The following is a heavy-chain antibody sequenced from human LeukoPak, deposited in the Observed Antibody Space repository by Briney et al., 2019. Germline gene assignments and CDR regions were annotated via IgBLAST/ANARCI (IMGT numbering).Heavy chain of an antibody. CDR2: ISSSSSYI. V-gene: IGHV3-21*01. D-gene: IGHD2-15*01. J-gene: IGHJ4*02. Sequence: GGSLRLSCAASGFTFSSYSMTWVRQAPGKGLEWVSSISSSSSYIYYADSVKGRFTISRDNAKNSLYLQMNSLRAEDTAVYYCARDTGDCSGGSCYSYFDYWGQGTLVTVSS. CDR1: GFTFSSYS. CDR3: ARDTGDCSGGSCYSYFDY.